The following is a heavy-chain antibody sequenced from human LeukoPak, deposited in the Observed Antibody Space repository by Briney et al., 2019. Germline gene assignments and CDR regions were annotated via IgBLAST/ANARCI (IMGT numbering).Heavy chain of an antibody. D-gene: IGHD2-21*01. Sequence: PGGSLRPSCAASGFTVSSNYMSWVRQAPGKGLEWVSVIYSGGSTYYADSVKGRFTISRDNSKNTLYLQMNSLRAEDTAVYYCARDSQLQYFQHWGQGTLVTVSS. V-gene: IGHV3-53*01. CDR2: IYSGGST. CDR3: ARDSQLQYFQH. J-gene: IGHJ1*01. CDR1: GFTVSSNY.